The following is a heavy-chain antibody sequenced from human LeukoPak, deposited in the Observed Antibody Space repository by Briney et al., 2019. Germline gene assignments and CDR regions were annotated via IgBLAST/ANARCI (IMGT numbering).Heavy chain of an antibody. CDR1: GGSISITNYY. CDR2: ISQSGHT. D-gene: IGHD3-16*01. CDR3: ARETSQKGAHYMDV. Sequence: SETLSLTCTVSGGSISITNYYWVWIRQPPEKGLEWIASISQSGHTYYNPSLKSRVTISVDTSKNQFSLKLSSVTAADTAVYYCARETSQKGAHYMDVWGKGTTVTISS. V-gene: IGHV4-39*07. J-gene: IGHJ6*03.